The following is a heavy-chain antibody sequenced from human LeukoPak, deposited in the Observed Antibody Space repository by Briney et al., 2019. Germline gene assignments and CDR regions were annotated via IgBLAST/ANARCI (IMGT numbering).Heavy chain of an antibody. V-gene: IGHV3-21*01. CDR1: GFTFSTYG. J-gene: IGHJ4*02. CDR2: ISSGSSYI. Sequence: PGGSLRLSCAASGFTFSTYGINWVRQAPGKGLEWVSFISSGSSYIYYADSVKGRFTISRDNAKNSLYLQMNSLRADDTAVYYCARVYGDYGRGHFDYWGQGTLVTVSS. CDR3: ARVYGDYGRGHFDY. D-gene: IGHD4-17*01.